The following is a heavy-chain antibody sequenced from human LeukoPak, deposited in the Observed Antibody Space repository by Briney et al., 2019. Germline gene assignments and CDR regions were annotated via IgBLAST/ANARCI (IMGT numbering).Heavy chain of an antibody. CDR3: ARAMTTVNYYYGMDV. V-gene: IGHV3-23*01. Sequence: PGGSLRLSCAVSGFTFSAYAMSWVRQVPGKGLDWVSTISATGGETFYADSVKGRFTISRDNSKNTLYLQMNSLRAEDTAVYYCARAMTTVNYYYGMDVWGQGTRSPSP. CDR2: ISATGGET. D-gene: IGHD4-17*01. J-gene: IGHJ6*02. CDR1: GFTFSAYA.